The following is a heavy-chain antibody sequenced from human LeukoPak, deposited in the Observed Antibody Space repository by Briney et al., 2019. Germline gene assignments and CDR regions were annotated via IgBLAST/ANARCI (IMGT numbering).Heavy chain of an antibody. CDR3: ARDRVGSGWLLHYCYYGMDV. Sequence: ASVKVSCKASGYTFTSYYMHWVRQAPGQGLEWMGIINPSGGSTSYAQKFQGRVTMTRDTSTSTVYMELSSLRSEDTALYYCARDRVGSGWLLHYCYYGMDVWGQGTTVTVSS. CDR2: INPSGGST. CDR1: GYTFTSYY. D-gene: IGHD6-19*01. J-gene: IGHJ6*02. V-gene: IGHV1-46*01.